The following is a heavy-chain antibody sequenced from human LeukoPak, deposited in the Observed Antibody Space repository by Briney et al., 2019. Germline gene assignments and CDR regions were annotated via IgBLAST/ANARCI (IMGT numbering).Heavy chain of an antibody. CDR1: GFTFSIYG. D-gene: IGHD1-26*01. CDR3: ARDGGTVGVNYGMDV. CDR2: IWYDGSKK. J-gene: IGHJ6*02. V-gene: IGHV3-33*01. Sequence: GGSLRLSCAASGFTFSIYGMHWVRQAPGKGLEWVAFIWYDGSKKYYADSVKGRFTISRDNSMSTLYLQMNSLRAEDTAVYYCARDGGTVGVNYGMDVWGQGTTVTVSS.